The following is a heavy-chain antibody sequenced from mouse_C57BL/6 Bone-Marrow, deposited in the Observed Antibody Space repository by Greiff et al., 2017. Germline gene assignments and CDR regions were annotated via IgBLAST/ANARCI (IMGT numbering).Heavy chain of an antibody. D-gene: IGHD1-1*01. CDR2: IDPENGDT. Sequence: VQLQQSGAELVRPGASVKLSCTASGFNIKDDYMHWVKQRPEQGLEWIGWIDPENGDTEYASTFQGKATITADTSYNQAYLQLSSLTSEYTAVYYCTTGTAVVGYYFDYWGQGTTLTVAS. CDR3: TTGTAVVGYYFDY. CDR1: GFNIKDDY. V-gene: IGHV14-4*01. J-gene: IGHJ2*01.